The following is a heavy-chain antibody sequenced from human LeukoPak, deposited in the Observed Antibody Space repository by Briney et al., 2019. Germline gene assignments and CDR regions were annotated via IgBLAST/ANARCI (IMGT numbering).Heavy chain of an antibody. D-gene: IGHD5-24*01. J-gene: IGHJ5*02. Sequence: SETLSLTCTVSGGSISSSTYYWGWIRQPPGKGLEWIGSIYYSGSTYYNPSLKSRVTISVDTSKNQFSLKLSSVTAADTAVYYCARDGYNPPFAPGSEGTLVTVSS. CDR2: IYYSGST. CDR3: ARDGYNPPFAP. V-gene: IGHV4-39*07. CDR1: GGSISSSTYY.